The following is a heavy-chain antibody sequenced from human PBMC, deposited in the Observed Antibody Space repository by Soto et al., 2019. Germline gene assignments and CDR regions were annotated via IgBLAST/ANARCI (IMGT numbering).Heavy chain of an antibody. CDR2: ISGSGGST. Sequence: PGGSLRLSCAASGFTFSSYAMSWVRQAPGKGLEWVSAISGSGGSTYYADSVKGRFTISRDNSKNTLYLQMNSLRAEDTAVFYCAKGISDFSSGYYIFDYWGQGTLVTVSS. J-gene: IGHJ4*02. CDR3: AKGISDFSSGYYIFDY. CDR1: GFTFSSYA. D-gene: IGHD3-22*01. V-gene: IGHV3-23*01.